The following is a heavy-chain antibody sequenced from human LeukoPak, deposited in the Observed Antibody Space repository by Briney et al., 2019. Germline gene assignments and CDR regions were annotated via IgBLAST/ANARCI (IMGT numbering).Heavy chain of an antibody. J-gene: IGHJ4*02. V-gene: IGHV3-11*01. CDR2: ISGRSYSM. CDR3: VRGKRRFDY. Sequence: GGSLRLSCAASGFSFNESYMTWIRQAPGKGLEWVAYISGRSYSMYYADSVKGRFNISRDNSLNSLYLHMSSLRADDTAVYYCVRGKRRFDYWGQGTPVTVSS. CDR1: GFSFNESY.